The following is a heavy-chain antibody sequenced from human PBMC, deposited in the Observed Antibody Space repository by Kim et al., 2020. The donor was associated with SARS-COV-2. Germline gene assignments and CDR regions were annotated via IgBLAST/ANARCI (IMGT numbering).Heavy chain of an antibody. CDR3: ARREYSGYDYYFDY. D-gene: IGHD5-12*01. J-gene: IGHJ4*02. Sequence: NPSLESRVPISVDTSKNQFSLKLSSVTAADTAVYYCARREYSGYDYYFDYWGQRTLVTVSS. V-gene: IGHV4-59*01.